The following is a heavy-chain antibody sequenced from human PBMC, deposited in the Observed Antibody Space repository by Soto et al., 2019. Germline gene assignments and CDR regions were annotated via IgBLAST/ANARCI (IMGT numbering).Heavy chain of an antibody. CDR3: VRDYVDSIGIHRVGR. V-gene: IGHV4-61*01. J-gene: IGHJ5*02. CDR2: IYYSGNT. Sequence: PSGTLALTCPVSGGSVSSNSYYWSWFRQPPEKGLEWIGYIYYSGNTNYNPSLKSRVTISVDTSKNQFSLRVNSVTAADTAVYYCVRDYVDSIGIHRVGRWGQGPLVTAS. D-gene: IGHD3-22*01. CDR1: GGSVSSNSYY.